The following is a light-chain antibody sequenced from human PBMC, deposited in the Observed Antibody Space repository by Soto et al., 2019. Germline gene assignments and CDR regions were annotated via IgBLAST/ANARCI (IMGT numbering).Light chain of an antibody. CDR3: LVVYSGVGEV. V-gene: IGLV7-46*01. Sequence: QAVVTQEPSLTVSPGGTVTLTCGSRTGVVTSGHYPSWFQQKPGQAPRTLISGATNRYSWTPARFSGSLLGGKAALTLSGAQPEDEAEYYCLVVYSGVGEVFGGGTQLTVL. J-gene: IGLJ2*01. CDR2: GAT. CDR1: TGVVTSGHY.